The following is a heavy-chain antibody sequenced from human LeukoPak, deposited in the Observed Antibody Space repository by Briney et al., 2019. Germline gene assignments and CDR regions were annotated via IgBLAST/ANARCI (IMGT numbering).Heavy chain of an antibody. CDR3: ARARSSWSSLAFDY. CDR1: GYTFTGYY. CDR2: INPNSGGT. J-gene: IGHJ4*02. V-gene: IGHV1-2*06. D-gene: IGHD6-13*01. Sequence: ASVKVSCKASGYTFTGYYMHWVRQAPGHGLEWMGRINPNSGGTNYAQKFQGRVTMTRDTSISTAYMELSRLRSDDTAVYYCARARSSWSSLAFDYWGQGTLVTVSS.